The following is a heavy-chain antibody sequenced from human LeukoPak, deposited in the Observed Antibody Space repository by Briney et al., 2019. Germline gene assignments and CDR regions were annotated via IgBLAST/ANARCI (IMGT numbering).Heavy chain of an antibody. J-gene: IGHJ5*02. V-gene: IGHV1-69*04. CDR3: AREDVVVVAATGANWFDP. CDR2: IIPILGIA. CDR1: GGTFSSYA. Sequence: VKVSCKASGGTFSSYAISWVRRAPGQGLEWMGRIIPILGIANYAQKFQDRVTITADKSTSTAYMELSSLRSEDTAVYYCAREDVVVVAATGANWFDPWGQGTLVTVSS. D-gene: IGHD2-15*01.